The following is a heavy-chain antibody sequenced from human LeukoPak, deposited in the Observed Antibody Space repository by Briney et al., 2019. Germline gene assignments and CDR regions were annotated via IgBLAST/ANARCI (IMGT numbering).Heavy chain of an antibody. J-gene: IGHJ4*02. D-gene: IGHD3-16*01. CDR1: GYTFTSYG. CDR3: ARGEGPYDYVWGSWVY. CDR2: ISAYNGNT. V-gene: IGHV1-18*01. Sequence: GASVTVSCKASGYTFTSYGISWVRQAPGQGLEWMGWISAYNGNTNYAQKLQGRVTMITDTSTSTAYMELRSLRSDDTAVYYCARGEGPYDYVWGSWVYWGQGTLVTVSS.